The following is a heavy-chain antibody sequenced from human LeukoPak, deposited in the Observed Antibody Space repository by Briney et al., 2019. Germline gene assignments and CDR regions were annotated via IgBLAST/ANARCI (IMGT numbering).Heavy chain of an antibody. V-gene: IGHV4-59*11. D-gene: IGHD6-6*01. J-gene: IGHJ4*02. Sequence: PSETLSLTCTVSGGSISSHYWSWIRQPPWKGLEWIGYIYYSGSTNYNPSLKSRVTISVDTPKNQFPLKLSSVTAADTAVYYCARDDSSSSAFDYWGQGTLVTVSS. CDR3: ARDDSSSSAFDY. CDR1: GGSISSHY. CDR2: IYYSGST.